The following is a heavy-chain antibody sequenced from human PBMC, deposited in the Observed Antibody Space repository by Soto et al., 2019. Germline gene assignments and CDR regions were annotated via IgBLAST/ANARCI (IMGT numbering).Heavy chain of an antibody. CDR2: ISSSSSYT. D-gene: IGHD6-19*01. V-gene: IGHV3-11*06. J-gene: IGHJ4*02. CDR1: GFTFSDYY. CDR3: ARVDSSGWYGFDY. Sequence: TGGSLRLSCAASGFTFSDYYMRWIRQAPGKGLEWVSYISSSSSYTNYADSVKGRFTISRDNAKNSLYLQMNSLRADDTAVYYCARVDSSGWYGFDYWGQGTLVTVSS.